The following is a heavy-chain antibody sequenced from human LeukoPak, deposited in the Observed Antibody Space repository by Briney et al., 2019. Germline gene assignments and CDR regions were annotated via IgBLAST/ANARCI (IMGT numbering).Heavy chain of an antibody. V-gene: IGHV7-4-1*02. J-gene: IGHJ4*02. CDR2: VNTNTGSP. CDR1: GYTFTSYA. CDR3: ASGEGGLGYCSSTSCREHDY. D-gene: IGHD2-2*01. Sequence: ASVKVSCKASGYTFTSYAMNWVRQAPGQGLEWMGWVNTNTGSPTYAQGFTGRFVFSLDTSVSTAYLQISSLKAEDTAVYYCASGEGGLGYCSSTSCREHDYWGQGTLVTVSS.